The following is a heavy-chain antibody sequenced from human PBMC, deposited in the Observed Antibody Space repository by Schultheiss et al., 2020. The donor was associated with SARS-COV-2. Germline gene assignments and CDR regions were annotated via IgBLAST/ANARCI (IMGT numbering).Heavy chain of an antibody. V-gene: IGHV3-30*04. CDR1: GFTFSSYA. Sequence: GESLKISCAASGFTFSSYAMHWVRQAPGKGLEWVAVISYDGSNKYYADSVKGRFTISRDNSKNTPYLQMNSLRAEDTAVYYCARGPRDIVGATGWDYWGQGTLVTVSS. J-gene: IGHJ4*02. CDR3: ARGPRDIVGATGWDY. CDR2: ISYDGSNK. D-gene: IGHD1-26*01.